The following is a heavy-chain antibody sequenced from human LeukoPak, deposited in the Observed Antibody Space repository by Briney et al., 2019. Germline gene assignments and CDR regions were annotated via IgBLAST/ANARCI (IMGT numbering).Heavy chain of an antibody. Sequence: SETLSLTCTVSGGSISSSSYYWGWIRQPPGKGLEWIGSIYYSGSTYYNPSLKSRVTISVDTSKNQFSLKLSSVTAADTAVYYCAREGIAVAVGAFDYWGQGTLVTVSS. CDR3: AREGIAVAVGAFDY. D-gene: IGHD6-19*01. V-gene: IGHV4-39*07. CDR2: IYYSGST. J-gene: IGHJ4*02. CDR1: GGSISSSSYY.